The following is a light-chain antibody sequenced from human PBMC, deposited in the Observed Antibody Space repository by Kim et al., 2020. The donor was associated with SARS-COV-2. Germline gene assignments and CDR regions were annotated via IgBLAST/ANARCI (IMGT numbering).Light chain of an antibody. CDR1: SGHSTFI. V-gene: IGLV4-60*03. J-gene: IGLJ3*02. CDR3: ETSDSNTRV. Sequence: QLVLTQSSSASASLGSSVKLTCTLSSGHSTFIIAWHQQQPGKAPRYLMTLEGSGSYNKGSGVPDRFSGSSFGADRYLTISNLQSEDEADYYCETSDSNTRVFGGGTQLTVL. CDR2: LEGSGSY.